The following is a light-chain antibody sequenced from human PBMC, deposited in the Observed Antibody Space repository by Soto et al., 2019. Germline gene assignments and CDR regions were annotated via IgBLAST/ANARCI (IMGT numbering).Light chain of an antibody. CDR1: QSVSSN. V-gene: IGKV3-15*01. CDR2: GAS. J-gene: IGKJ1*01. Sequence: EIVMTQSPATLSVSPGERATLSCRASQSVSSNLAWYQQKPGQAPRLLIYGASTRATGIPARFSGSGSGTEFTLTISSLQSEDFAVYYCQQYNNWPPWTFGKGPRWKLN. CDR3: QQYNNWPPWT.